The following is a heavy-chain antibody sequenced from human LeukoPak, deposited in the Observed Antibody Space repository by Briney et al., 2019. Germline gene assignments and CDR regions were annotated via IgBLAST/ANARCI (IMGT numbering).Heavy chain of an antibody. D-gene: IGHD3-22*01. CDR1: GGSISSYY. V-gene: IGHV4-59*01. Sequence: SETLPLTCTVSGGSISSYYWSWIRQPPGKGLEWIGYIYYSGSTNCNPSLKSRVTISVDTSKNQFSLKLSSVTAADTAVYYCARSHYYDSWDYWGQGTLVTVSS. J-gene: IGHJ4*02. CDR3: ARSHYYDSWDY. CDR2: IYYSGST.